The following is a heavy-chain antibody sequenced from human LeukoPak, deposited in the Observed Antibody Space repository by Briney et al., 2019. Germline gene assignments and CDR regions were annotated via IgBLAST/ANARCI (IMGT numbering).Heavy chain of an antibody. Sequence: SETLYLTCTVSGGSVSSGSYYWSWIRQPPGKGLEWIGYIYYSGSTNYNPSHKSRVTISVDTSKNQFSLKLSSVTAADTAVYYCARGGGRLDYYYGMDVWGKGTTVTVSS. CDR2: IYYSGST. J-gene: IGHJ6*04. CDR1: GGSVSSGSYY. CDR3: ARGGGRLDYYYGMDV. V-gene: IGHV4-61*01. D-gene: IGHD3-3*01.